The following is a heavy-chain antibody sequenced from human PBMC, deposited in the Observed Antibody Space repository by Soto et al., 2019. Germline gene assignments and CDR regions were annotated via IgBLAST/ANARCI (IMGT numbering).Heavy chain of an antibody. Sequence: EVQLLESGGDLVQPGGSLRLSCAASGFSFSTSVMSWVRQAPGKGLEWVSGISGSGGSTHYADSVKGRFTLSRDNSKNPLYMQMNSLRAEDTAVYYCAKRTSSSWSSFDYWGQGALVTVSS. CDR3: AKRTSSSWSSFDY. CDR1: GFSFSTSV. CDR2: ISGSGGST. D-gene: IGHD6-13*01. J-gene: IGHJ4*02. V-gene: IGHV3-23*01.